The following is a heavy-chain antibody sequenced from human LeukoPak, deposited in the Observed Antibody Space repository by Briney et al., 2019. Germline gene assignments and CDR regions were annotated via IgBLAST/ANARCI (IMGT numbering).Heavy chain of an antibody. Sequence: SETLSLTCAVSGGSISSSNWWSWVRQPPGKGLEWIGEIYHSGSTNYNPSLKSRVTISVDKSKNQFSLKLSSVTAEDTAVYYCARVRYCSSTTCRGAFDIWGQGTMVTVSS. V-gene: IGHV4-4*02. D-gene: IGHD2-2*01. CDR1: GGSISSSNW. CDR3: ARVRYCSSTTCRGAFDI. J-gene: IGHJ3*02. CDR2: IYHSGST.